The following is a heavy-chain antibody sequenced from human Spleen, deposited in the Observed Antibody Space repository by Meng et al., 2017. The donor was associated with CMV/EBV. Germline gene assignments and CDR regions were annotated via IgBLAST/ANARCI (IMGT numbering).Heavy chain of an antibody. V-gene: IGHV4-59*01. CDR1: GGSINSYY. J-gene: IGHJ4*02. CDR3: AREEGATGGSDY. CDR2: IYSSGST. Sequence: SETLSLTCTVSGGSINSYYWSWIRQPPGKGLEWIGYIYSSGSTDYNPSLKSRVTISVDTSKNQFSLRLSSVTAADTAVYYCAREEGATGGSDYWGQGTLVTVSS. D-gene: IGHD1-26*01.